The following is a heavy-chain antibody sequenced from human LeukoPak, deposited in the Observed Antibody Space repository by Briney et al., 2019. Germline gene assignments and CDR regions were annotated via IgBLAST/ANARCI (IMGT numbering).Heavy chain of an antibody. V-gene: IGHV4-34*01. CDR3: GRNHEDSDY. J-gene: IGHJ4*02. CDR1: GASFSGYY. CDR2: INHSGST. Sequence: TSQTLSLTCAAYGASFSGYYWSWIRQPPGKGLEWIGEINHSGSTNYNPSLKSRVTISVDTSKNQFALKLSSATAADTAVYYCGRNHEDSDYWGQGTLVTVSS.